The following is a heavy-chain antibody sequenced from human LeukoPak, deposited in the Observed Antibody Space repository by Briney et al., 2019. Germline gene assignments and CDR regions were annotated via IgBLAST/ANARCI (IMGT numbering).Heavy chain of an antibody. D-gene: IGHD1-26*01. Sequence: SVKVSCKASGGTFSSYAISWVRQAPGQGLEWMGGIIPIFGTANYAQKFQGRVTITADESTSTAYMELSSLRSEDMAGYYCARSRGELLNGMDVWGQGTTVTVSS. CDR1: GGTFSSYA. CDR2: IIPIFGTA. CDR3: ARSRGELLNGMDV. J-gene: IGHJ6*02. V-gene: IGHV1-69*13.